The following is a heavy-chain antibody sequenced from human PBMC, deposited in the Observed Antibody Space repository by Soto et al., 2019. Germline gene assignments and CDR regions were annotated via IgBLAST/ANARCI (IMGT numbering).Heavy chain of an antibody. D-gene: IGHD6-13*01. CDR3: AADPGIAAAEGYYYYGMDV. V-gene: IGHV4-34*01. CDR2: INHSGST. CDR1: GGSFSGYY. Sequence: PSETLSLTXAVYGGSFSGYYWSWIRQPPGKGLEWIGEINHSGSTNYNPSLKSRVTISVDTSKNQFSLKLSSVTAADTAVYYCAADPGIAAAEGYYYYGMDVWGQGTTVTVSS. J-gene: IGHJ6*02.